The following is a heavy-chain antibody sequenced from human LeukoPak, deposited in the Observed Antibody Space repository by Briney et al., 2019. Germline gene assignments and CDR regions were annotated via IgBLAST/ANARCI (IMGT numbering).Heavy chain of an antibody. J-gene: IGHJ6*04. Sequence: SETLSLTCNVSGGSMSNIYYWGWIRQPPGKGLEWIGNIFYSGITYYNPSLRSRVTIAIDTSKSQLSLKLSSVTAADTAVYYCARVMVRGVTITLDVWGKGTTVTVSS. CDR3: ARVMVRGVTITLDV. CDR2: IFYSGIT. D-gene: IGHD3-10*01. CDR1: GGSMSNIYY. V-gene: IGHV4-39*07.